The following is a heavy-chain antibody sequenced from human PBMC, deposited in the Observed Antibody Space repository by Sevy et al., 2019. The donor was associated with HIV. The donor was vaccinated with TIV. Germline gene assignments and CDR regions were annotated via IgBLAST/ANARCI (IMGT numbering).Heavy chain of an antibody. CDR2: IIPIFGTA. D-gene: IGHD3-22*01. CDR3: ASRLLSGYEH. CDR1: GGTFSSYA. J-gene: IGHJ1*01. Sequence: ASVKVSCKASGGTFSSYAISWVRQAPGQGLEWMGGIIPIFGTANYAQKFQGRVTITADKSTSTAYMELSSLRSEVTAVYYCASRLLSGYEHWGQGTLVTVSS. V-gene: IGHV1-69*06.